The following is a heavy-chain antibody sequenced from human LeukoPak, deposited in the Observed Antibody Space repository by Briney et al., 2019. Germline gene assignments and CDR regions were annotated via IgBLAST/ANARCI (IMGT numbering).Heavy chain of an antibody. D-gene: IGHD2-15*01. CDR2: INHSGST. J-gene: IGHJ4*02. V-gene: IGHV4-34*01. CDR1: GGSFSAYS. Sequence: SETLSLTCAVYGGSFSAYSWTWIRQPPGKGLEWIGEINHSGSTNYNPSLKSRVTISVDTSKNQFSLKLSSVTAADTAVYYCARGGVVVAAIDYWGQGTLVTVSS. CDR3: ARGGVVVAAIDY.